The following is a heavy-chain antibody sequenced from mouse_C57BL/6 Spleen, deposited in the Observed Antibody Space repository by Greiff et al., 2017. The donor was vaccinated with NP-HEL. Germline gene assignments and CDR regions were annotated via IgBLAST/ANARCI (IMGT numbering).Heavy chain of an antibody. J-gene: IGHJ2*01. V-gene: IGHV1-15*01. Sequence: QVHVKQSGAELVRPGASVTLSCKASGYTFTDYEMHWVKQTPVHGLEWIGAIDPETGGTAYNQKFKGKAILTADKSSSTAYMELRSLTSEDSAVYYCTRGYYYGSPGYFDYWGQGTTLPVSS. D-gene: IGHD1-1*01. CDR3: TRGYYYGSPGYFDY. CDR1: GYTFTDYE. CDR2: IDPETGGT.